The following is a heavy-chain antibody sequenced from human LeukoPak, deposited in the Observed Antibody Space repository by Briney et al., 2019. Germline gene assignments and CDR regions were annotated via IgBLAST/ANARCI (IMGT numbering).Heavy chain of an antibody. CDR2: IYSGGTT. D-gene: IGHD5-12*01. CDR1: GFTVSSNY. J-gene: IGHJ3*02. V-gene: IGHV3-53*01. CDR3: ARGPVARFEI. Sequence: GGSLRLSCAASGFTVSSNYMSWVRQAPGKGLEWVSVIYSGGTTYYADSVKGRFTISRDNSNNTLFLQMNSLRAEDTAVYYCARGPVARFEIWGQGTMVTVSS.